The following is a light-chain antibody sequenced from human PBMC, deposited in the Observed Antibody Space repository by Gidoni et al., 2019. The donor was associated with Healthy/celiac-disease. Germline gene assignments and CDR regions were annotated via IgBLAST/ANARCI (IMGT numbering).Light chain of an antibody. Sequence: QSALTPPPSVSGSPGRSITTLSCPGTSSDVGGYNYVSWYQQHPGKAPKLMIYDVSNRPSGVSNRFSGSKSGNTASLTISGLQAEDEADYYCSSYTSSSTVVFGGGTKLTVL. CDR3: SSYTSSSTVV. J-gene: IGLJ2*01. CDR1: SSDVGGYNY. V-gene: IGLV2-14*03. CDR2: DVS.